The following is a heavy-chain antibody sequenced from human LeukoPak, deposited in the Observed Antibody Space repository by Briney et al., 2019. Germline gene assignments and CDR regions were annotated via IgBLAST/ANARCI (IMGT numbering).Heavy chain of an antibody. CDR2: ISHSGIT. Sequence: SETLSLTCTVSGGSISGYYWSWIRQPPGKGLGWIGYISHSGITNFNPSLKSRVSMSVDTSMNQFSLNLFSVTAADTAIYFCARDAGYNGFGFFDYWGQGSLVTVSS. J-gene: IGHJ4*02. D-gene: IGHD5-24*01. V-gene: IGHV4-59*01. CDR3: ARDAGYNGFGFFDY. CDR1: GGSISGYY.